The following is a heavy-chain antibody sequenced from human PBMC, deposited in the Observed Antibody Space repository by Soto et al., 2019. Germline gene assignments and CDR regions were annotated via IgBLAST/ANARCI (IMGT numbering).Heavy chain of an antibody. D-gene: IGHD5-18*01. J-gene: IGHJ4*02. V-gene: IGHV3-23*01. CDR3: AKDQLGYGEYYFDY. CDR2: ISGSGGST. Sequence: PGGSLRLSCAASGFTFSSYAMSWVRQAPGKGLEWVSSISGSGGSTYYADSVKGRFTISRDNSKDTLYLQMSSLRAEDTAIYYCAKDQLGYGEYYFDYWGQGTLVTVCS. CDR1: GFTFSSYA.